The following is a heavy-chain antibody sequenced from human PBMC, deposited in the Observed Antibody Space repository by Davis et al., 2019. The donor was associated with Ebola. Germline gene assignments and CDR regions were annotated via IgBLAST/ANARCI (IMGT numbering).Heavy chain of an antibody. CDR2: IDPSDSYT. V-gene: IGHV5-10-1*01. D-gene: IGHD6-13*01. Sequence: GGSLRLSCQGSGYSFTSYWISWVRQLPGKGLEWMGRIDPSDSYTHYSPSFQGHVTISADKSISTAYLQWSSLKTSDTAMYYCARPWVSNSWNDPFEIWGQGTMVTVSS. CDR3: ARPWVSNSWNDPFEI. J-gene: IGHJ3*02. CDR1: GYSFTSYW.